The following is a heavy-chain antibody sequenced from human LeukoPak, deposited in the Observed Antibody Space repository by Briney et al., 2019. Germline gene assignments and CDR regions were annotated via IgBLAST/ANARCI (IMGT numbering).Heavy chain of an antibody. CDR2: LNSNGSSS. Sequence: GGSLRLSCAASGFTFSIYWMHWVRQVPGKGLAWVSHLNSNGSSSNYADSVKGRFTISRDNPKNSLYLQMNSLRAEDTAVYYCARGPFTSGLFDYWGQETLVTVSS. CDR1: GFTFSIYW. CDR3: ARGPFTSGLFDY. D-gene: IGHD6-19*01. V-gene: IGHV3-74*01. J-gene: IGHJ4*02.